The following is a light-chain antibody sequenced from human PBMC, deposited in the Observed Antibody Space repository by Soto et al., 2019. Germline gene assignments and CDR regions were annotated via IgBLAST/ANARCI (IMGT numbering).Light chain of an antibody. CDR1: QSVSSSN. V-gene: IGKV3-20*01. CDR2: DAS. J-gene: IGKJ4*01. CDR3: QQYGSSPPVT. Sequence: EIVLTQSPGTLSLSAGERATLSCRASQSVSSSNLAWYQQKPGQAPRLLIFDASRRATGAPDRFSGSGSGTDCPLTISRLEPDDFAVYYCQQYGSSPPVTFGGGTKVEIK.